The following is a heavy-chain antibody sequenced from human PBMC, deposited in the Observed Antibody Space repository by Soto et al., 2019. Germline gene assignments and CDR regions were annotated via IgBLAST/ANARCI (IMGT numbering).Heavy chain of an antibody. V-gene: IGHV4-31*03. Sequence: PSETLSLTCTVSGGSISSGGYYWSWTRQHPGRGLEWIGYIYYSGSTYYNPSLKSRVTISVDTSKNQFSLKLSSVTAADTAVYYCARGSTASYNWFDPWGQGTLVTVSS. CDR1: GGSISSGGYY. J-gene: IGHJ5*02. CDR3: ARGSTASYNWFDP. CDR2: IYYSGST.